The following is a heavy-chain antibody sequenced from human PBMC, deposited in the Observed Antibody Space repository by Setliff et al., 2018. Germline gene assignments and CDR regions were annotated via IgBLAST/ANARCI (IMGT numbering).Heavy chain of an antibody. CDR1: GYSISDNRY. V-gene: IGHV4-38-2*01. CDR2: IGHSGSI. Sequence: SETLSLTCAVSGYSISDNRYWGWIRQPPGKGLEWIATIGHSGSIYYNPSLKSRVTLSADMPKNQFSLKLSSVTAADTAMYYCARHRQELVSESAFDSWGQGTMVT. D-gene: IGHD6-13*01. J-gene: IGHJ3*01. CDR3: ARHRQELVSESAFDS.